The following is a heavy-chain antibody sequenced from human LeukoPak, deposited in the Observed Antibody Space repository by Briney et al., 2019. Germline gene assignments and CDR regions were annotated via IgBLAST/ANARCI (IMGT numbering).Heavy chain of an antibody. D-gene: IGHD3-16*02. Sequence: SETLSLTCAVYGGSFSGYYWSWIRQPPGKGLEWIGEINHSGSTNYNPSLKSRVTISVDTSKNQFSLKLSSVTPADTAVYYCASSRGYVWGSYRPFDYWGQGTLVTVSS. CDR2: INHSGST. V-gene: IGHV4-34*01. J-gene: IGHJ4*02. CDR1: GGSFSGYY. CDR3: ASSRGYVWGSYRPFDY.